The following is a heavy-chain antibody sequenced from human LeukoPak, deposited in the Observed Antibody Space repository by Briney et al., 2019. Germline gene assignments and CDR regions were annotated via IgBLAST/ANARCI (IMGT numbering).Heavy chain of an antibody. D-gene: IGHD6-13*01. CDR3: AKPRPSYSSSWYDH. CDR1: GFIVSSNY. V-gene: IGHV3-23*01. J-gene: IGHJ5*02. Sequence: GGSLRLSCAVSGFIVSSNYMSWVRQAPGKGLEWVSAISGSGGSTYYADSVKGRFTISRDNSKNTLYLQMNSLRAEDTAVYYCAKPRPSYSSSWYDHWGQGTLVTVSS. CDR2: ISGSGGST.